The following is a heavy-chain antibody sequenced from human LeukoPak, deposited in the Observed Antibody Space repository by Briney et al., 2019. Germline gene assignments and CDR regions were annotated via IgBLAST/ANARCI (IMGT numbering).Heavy chain of an antibody. J-gene: IGHJ4*02. D-gene: IGHD3-22*01. CDR3: AKALSPYYYDSSGYYFDY. CDR1: GFTFSSYA. Sequence: PGGSLRLSCAASGFTFSSYAMSWVRQAPGKGLEWVSAISGGGGSTYYADSVKGRFTISRDNSKNTLYLQMNSLRAEDTAVYYCAKALSPYYYDSSGYYFDYWGQGTLVTVSS. V-gene: IGHV3-23*01. CDR2: ISGGGGST.